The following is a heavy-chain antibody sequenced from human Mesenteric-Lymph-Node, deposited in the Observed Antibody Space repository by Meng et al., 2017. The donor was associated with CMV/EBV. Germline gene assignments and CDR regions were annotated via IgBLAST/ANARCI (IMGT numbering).Heavy chain of an antibody. J-gene: IGHJ4*02. Sequence: GGSLRLSCAASGFTFGDYYMNWIRQTPGKGLEWISYIVTGGSNTNYAASVKGRFTISRDNSNNTLYLQMNSLRAEDTAVYYCARLAAAGTTSGSYFDSWGQGTLVTVSS. V-gene: IGHV3-11*04. CDR2: IVTGGSNT. CDR1: GFTFGDYY. D-gene: IGHD6-13*01. CDR3: ARLAAAGTTSGSYFDS.